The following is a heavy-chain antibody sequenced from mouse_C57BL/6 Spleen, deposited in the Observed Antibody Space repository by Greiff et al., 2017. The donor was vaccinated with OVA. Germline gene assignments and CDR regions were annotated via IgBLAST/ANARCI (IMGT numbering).Heavy chain of an antibody. CDR1: GYSITSGYD. D-gene: IGHD1-1*01. V-gene: IGHV3-1*01. Sequence: EVQLQQSGPGMVKPSQSLSLTCTVTGYSITSGYDWHWIRHFPGNKLEWMGYISYSGSTNYNPSLKSRISITHDTSKNHFFLKLNSVTTEDTATYYCARGTTVVGPFGWGQGTLVTVSA. CDR3: ARGTTVVGPFG. J-gene: IGHJ3*01. CDR2: ISYSGST.